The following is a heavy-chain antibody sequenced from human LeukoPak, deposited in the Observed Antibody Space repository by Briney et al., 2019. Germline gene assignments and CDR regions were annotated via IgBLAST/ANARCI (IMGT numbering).Heavy chain of an antibody. CDR1: GYTFTRYY. V-gene: IGHV1-46*01. J-gene: IGHJ4*02. CDR2: INPSGGST. D-gene: IGHD6-13*01. CDR3: AREAAGGTTSFDY. Sequence: ASVKVSYKASGYTFTRYYMHWVRQAPGQGLEWMGIINPSGGSTSYAQKFQGRVTMTRDKSTSTVYTELSSLSSEDTAVHYCAREAAGGTTSFDYWGQGTLVTVSS.